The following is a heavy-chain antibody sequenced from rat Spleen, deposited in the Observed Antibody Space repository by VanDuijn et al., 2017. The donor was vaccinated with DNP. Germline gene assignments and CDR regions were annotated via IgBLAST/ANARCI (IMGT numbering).Heavy chain of an antibody. V-gene: IGHV3-1*01. D-gene: IGHD3-8*01. CDR2: ISYRGTT. CDR1: GYSITSNY. J-gene: IGHJ2*01. Sequence: EVQLQESGPGLVKPSQSLSLTCSVTGYSITSNYWAWIRKFPGNKMEWMGYISYRGTTGYKPSLKSRISISRYTSKNQFFLQINSVNTENTATYYCARTGLYVNCIPFEYGGQGVMVTVSS. CDR3: ARTGLYVNCIPFEY.